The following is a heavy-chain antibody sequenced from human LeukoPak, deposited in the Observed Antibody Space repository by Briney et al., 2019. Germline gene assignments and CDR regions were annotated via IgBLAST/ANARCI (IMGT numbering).Heavy chain of an antibody. CDR2: IKQDGTEK. Sequence: PGGSLRLSSAASGFTFSNYWMSWVRLAPGRGLEWVANIKQDGTEKYYADSVKGRFTISRDNAKNSLFLQMNSLRAEDTAVYYCAKDFDYWGQGALVTVSS. V-gene: IGHV3-7*04. CDR1: GFTFSNYW. CDR3: AKDFDY. J-gene: IGHJ4*02.